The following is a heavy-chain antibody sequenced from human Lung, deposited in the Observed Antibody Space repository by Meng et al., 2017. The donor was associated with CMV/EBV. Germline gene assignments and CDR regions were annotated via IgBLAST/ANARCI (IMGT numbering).Heavy chain of an antibody. CDR2: INSDGNDA. CDR3: ARMLNYDFSRGGMDV. J-gene: IGHJ6*02. Sequence: GESLKISCAASGFTFSSYWMHWVRQAPGKGLVWVSRINSDGNDADYVDSVKDRFTISRDNAKNAVYLQMNSLRAEDTAVHYCARMLNYDFSRGGMDVWGQGXTVTVSS. D-gene: IGHD3-3*01. V-gene: IGHV3-74*01. CDR1: GFTFSSYW.